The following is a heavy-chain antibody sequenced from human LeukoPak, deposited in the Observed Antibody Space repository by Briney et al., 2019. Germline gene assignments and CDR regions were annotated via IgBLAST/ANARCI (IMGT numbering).Heavy chain of an antibody. J-gene: IGHJ3*02. CDR3: ARADDYGADDAFDI. V-gene: IGHV1-69*04. CDR2: IIPILGIA. CDR1: GGTFSSYA. Sequence: ASVKVSCKASGGTFSSYAISWVRQAPGQGLEWMGRIIPILGIANYAQKFQGRVTITADKSTSTAYMELSSLRSEDTAVYYCARADDYGADDAFDIWGQGTMVTVSS. D-gene: IGHD4-17*01.